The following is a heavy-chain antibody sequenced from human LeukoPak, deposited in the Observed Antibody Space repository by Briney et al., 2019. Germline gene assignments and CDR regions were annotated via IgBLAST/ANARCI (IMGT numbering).Heavy chain of an antibody. CDR1: GFTFSSYG. J-gene: IGHJ4*02. CDR2: IWYDGSNK. Sequence: GGSLRRSCAASGFTFSSYGMHWVRQAPAKGLELVAVIWYDGSNKYYTDSVKGRFTISRDNYKNTLYLQMNILRDEDTAVYYCALNCGDYDILTGLGYWGQGTLVTVSS. CDR3: ALNCGDYDILTGLGY. D-gene: IGHD3-9*01. V-gene: IGHV3-33*01.